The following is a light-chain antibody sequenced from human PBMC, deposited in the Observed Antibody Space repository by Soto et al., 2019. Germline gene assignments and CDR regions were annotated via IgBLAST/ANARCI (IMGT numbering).Light chain of an antibody. J-gene: IGKJ5*01. CDR3: QQYNNWPPIT. Sequence: EIVLTQSPGTLSLSPGERATLSCRASQSISSNYLGCYQQKPGQAPRLLIYGASTRATGIPARFSGSGSGTEFTLTISSLQSEDFAVYYCQQYNNWPPITFGQGTRLEIK. V-gene: IGKV3-15*01. CDR2: GAS. CDR1: QSISSN.